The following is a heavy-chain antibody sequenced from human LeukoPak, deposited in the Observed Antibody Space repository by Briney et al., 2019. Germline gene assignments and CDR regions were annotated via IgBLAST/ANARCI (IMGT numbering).Heavy chain of an antibody. CDR1: GYSFTSYW. V-gene: IGHV5-51*01. CDR2: IYPGDSDT. D-gene: IGHD2-15*01. CDR3: ARTSYCSGGSCHFDY. J-gene: IGHJ4*02. Sequence: GESLKISCKGSGYSFTSYWIGWVRQMPGKGLEWMGIIYPGDSDTRYNPSFQGQVTISADKSISTAYLQWSSLKASDTAMYYCARTSYCSGGSCHFDYWGQGTLVTVSS.